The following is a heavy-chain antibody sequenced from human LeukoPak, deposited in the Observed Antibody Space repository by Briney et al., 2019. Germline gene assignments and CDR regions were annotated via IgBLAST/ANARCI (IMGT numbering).Heavy chain of an antibody. V-gene: IGHV4-59*06. Sequence: PSETLSLTCTVSGGSISSYYWSWIRQHPGKGLGWIGYIYYSGSTYYNPSLKSRVTISVDTSKNQFSLKLSSVTAADTAVYYCARSGWAAPVSYWGQGTLVTVSS. CDR3: ARSGWAAPVSY. CDR1: GGSISSYY. D-gene: IGHD3-22*01. J-gene: IGHJ4*02. CDR2: IYYSGST.